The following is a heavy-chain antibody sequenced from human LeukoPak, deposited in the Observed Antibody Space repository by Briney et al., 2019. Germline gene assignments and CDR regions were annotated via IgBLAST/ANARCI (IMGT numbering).Heavy chain of an antibody. J-gene: IGHJ4*02. D-gene: IGHD2/OR15-2a*01. Sequence: SETLSLTCTVSGYSISSGYYWGWIRQPPGKGLEWIGGIYHSGSTYYNPSLKSRVTISVDTSKKQFSLKLSSVTAADTAVYYCARDFYDGFALDYWGQGTLVTVSS. V-gene: IGHV4-38-2*02. CDR3: ARDFYDGFALDY. CDR2: IYHSGST. CDR1: GYSISSGYY.